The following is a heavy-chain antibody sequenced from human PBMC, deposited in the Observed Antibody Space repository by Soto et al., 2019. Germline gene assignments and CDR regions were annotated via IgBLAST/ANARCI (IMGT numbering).Heavy chain of an antibody. D-gene: IGHD6-13*01. CDR3: AKGTLVKPPGTRAFDV. V-gene: IGHV3-23*01. CDR1: GCTFSNYA. Sequence: GGSLILSCAASGCTFSNYAMSWVRQAPGMGLEWVSTLGVRSTYYADSVKGRFTISRDNSNTALYLQMNSLRVGDTAVYYCAKGTLVKPPGTRAFDVWGQGTMVTVSS. CDR2: LGVRST. J-gene: IGHJ3*01.